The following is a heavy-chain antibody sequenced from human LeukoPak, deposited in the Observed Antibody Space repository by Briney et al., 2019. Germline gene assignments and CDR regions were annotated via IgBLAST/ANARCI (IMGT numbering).Heavy chain of an antibody. V-gene: IGHV3-21*01. D-gene: IGHD1-14*01. CDR3: VRIPNNAGFPNWFDP. J-gene: IGHJ5*02. CDR1: GFTFSYST. CDR2: IDSRSNYI. Sequence: PGGSLRLSCAASGFTFSYSTMNWVRRAPGRGLEWVSSIDSRSNYIHYGDSVKGRFTISRDNAKNSLYLQMDSLRAEDTAMYYCVRIPNNAGFPNWFDPWGQGTLVTVSS.